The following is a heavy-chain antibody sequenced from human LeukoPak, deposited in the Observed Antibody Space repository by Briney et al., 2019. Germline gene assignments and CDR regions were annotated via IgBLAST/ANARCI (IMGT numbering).Heavy chain of an antibody. CDR2: INPSGGST. CDR3: ARDQGLYDSSGYGYFDY. Sequence: ASVKVSCKASGYTFTSYYMRWVRQAPGQGLEWMGIINPSGGSTSYAQKFQGRVTMTRDTSTSTVYMELSSLRSEDTAVYYCARDQGLYDSSGYGYFDYWGQGTLVTVSS. V-gene: IGHV1-46*01. CDR1: GYTFTSYY. D-gene: IGHD3-22*01. J-gene: IGHJ4*02.